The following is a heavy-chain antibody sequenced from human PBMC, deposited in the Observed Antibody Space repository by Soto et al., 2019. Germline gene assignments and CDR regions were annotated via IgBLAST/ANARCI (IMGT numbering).Heavy chain of an antibody. J-gene: IGHJ6*03. CDR1: GFAFSSYA. D-gene: IGHD4-4*01. CDR2: ISGSGGST. V-gene: IGHV3-23*01. CDR3: AKDGNRLQFGYYYYYYYMDV. Sequence: GGSLRLSCAASGFAFSSYAMSWVRQAPGKGLEWVSAISGSGGSTYYADSVKGRFTISRDNSKNTLYLQMNSLRAEDTAVYYCAKDGNRLQFGYYYYYYYMDVWGKGTTGTVSS.